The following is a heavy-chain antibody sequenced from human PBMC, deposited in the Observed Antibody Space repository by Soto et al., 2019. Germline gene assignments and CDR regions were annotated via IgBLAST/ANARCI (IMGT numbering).Heavy chain of an antibody. CDR2: IYSGGST. Sequence: GGSLRLSCAASGFTVSSNYMSWVRQAPGKGLEWVSVIYSGGSTYYADSVKGRFTIFRDNSKNTLYLQMNSLRAEDTAVYYCGRVGGSGTLYLSYGMDVWGQGTTVTVSS. D-gene: IGHD2-8*01. J-gene: IGHJ6*02. CDR3: GRVGGSGTLYLSYGMDV. V-gene: IGHV3-53*01. CDR1: GFTVSSNY.